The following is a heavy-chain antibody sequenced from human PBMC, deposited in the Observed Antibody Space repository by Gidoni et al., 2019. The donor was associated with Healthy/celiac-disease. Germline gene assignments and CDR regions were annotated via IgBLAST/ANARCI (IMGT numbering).Heavy chain of an antibody. CDR3: ARHYGSSWPYYYYYYMDV. J-gene: IGHJ6*03. CDR1: GYSFTRSW. V-gene: IGHV5-10-1*03. Sequence: EVQLVQSGAEVKKPGESLRISCKVSGYSFTRSWISWVRQMPGKGLGWMGGIDPSDSYTNYSPSFQGHVTIPADKSISTAYLQWSSLKASDTAMYYCARHYGSSWPYYYYYYMDVWGKGTTVTVSS. D-gene: IGHD6-13*01. CDR2: IDPSDSYT.